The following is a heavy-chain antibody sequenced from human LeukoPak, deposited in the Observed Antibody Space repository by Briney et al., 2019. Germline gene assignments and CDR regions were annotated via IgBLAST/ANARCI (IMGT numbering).Heavy chain of an antibody. D-gene: IGHD5-24*01. J-gene: IGHJ5*02. CDR1: GYTFTSYY. V-gene: IGHV1-46*01. CDR3: ATGAWGMATIYNWFDP. Sequence: ASVKVSCKASGYTFTSYYMHWVRQAPGQGLEWMGIINPSGGSTSYAQKFQGRVTMTRDTSTSTAYMELSSLRSEDTAVYYCATGAWGMATIYNWFDPWGQGTLVTVSS. CDR2: INPSGGST.